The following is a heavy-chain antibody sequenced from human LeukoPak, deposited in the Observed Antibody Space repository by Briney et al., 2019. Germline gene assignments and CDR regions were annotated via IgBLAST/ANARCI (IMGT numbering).Heavy chain of an antibody. CDR3: ARAVKDSSGPRRDYYYMDV. V-gene: IGHV3-21*01. D-gene: IGHD6-19*01. CDR2: ISSSSSYI. CDR1: GFTFSSYS. J-gene: IGHJ6*03. Sequence: GGSLRLSCAASGFTFSSYSMNWVRQAPGKGLEWVSSISSSSSYIYYADSVKGRFTISRDNAKNSLYLQTNSLRAEDTAVYYCARAVKDSSGPRRDYYYMDVWGKGTTVTVSS.